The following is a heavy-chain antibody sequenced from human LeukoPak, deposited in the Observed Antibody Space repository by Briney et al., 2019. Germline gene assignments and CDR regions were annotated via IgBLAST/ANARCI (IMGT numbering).Heavy chain of an antibody. J-gene: IGHJ4*02. CDR1: GFPFSTYA. CDR2: ITGSGGFA. V-gene: IGHV3-23*01. Sequence: PGGSLRLSCAASGFPFSTYAMNWVRQDPGKGLEWVSVITGSGGFAQYADSVKGRFTISRDNSKNTVYLQMNSLRVEDTALYYCVRSLDYWGQGTLVTVSS. CDR3: VRSLDY.